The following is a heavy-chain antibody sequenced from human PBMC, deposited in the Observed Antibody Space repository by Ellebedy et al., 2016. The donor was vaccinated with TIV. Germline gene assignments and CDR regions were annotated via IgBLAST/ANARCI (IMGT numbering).Heavy chain of an antibody. Sequence: SETLSLTXAVYDGSFSNYYWSWIRQPPGKGLEWVGEINHIGTTNSNLSLKSRVTISADTSKNHFSLRLTSVTAADTAVYYCARVNGGYVDDYWGQGTLVTVSS. D-gene: IGHD2-8*01. CDR2: INHIGTT. J-gene: IGHJ4*02. CDR1: DGSFSNYY. CDR3: ARVNGGYVDDY. V-gene: IGHV4-34*01.